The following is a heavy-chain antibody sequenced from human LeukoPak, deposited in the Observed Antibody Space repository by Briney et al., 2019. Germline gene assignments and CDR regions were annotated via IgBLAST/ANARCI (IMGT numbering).Heavy chain of an antibody. CDR3: ARGSASIL. CDR2: IYTSART. J-gene: IGHJ2*01. V-gene: IGHV4-4*07. Sequence: KTSHSLSPTCTVAGASIISYYGRWIRQPAGNGLEWGKRIYTSARTNHIPTLKSRVTMSVDTSKNQFSLTQSAVTAADTDVYYCARGSASILWGRGTLVTVSS. CDR1: GASIISYY. D-gene: IGHD3-16*01.